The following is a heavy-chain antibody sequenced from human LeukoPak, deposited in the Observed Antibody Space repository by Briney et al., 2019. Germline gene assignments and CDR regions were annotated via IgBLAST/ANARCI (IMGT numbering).Heavy chain of an antibody. Sequence: PGGSLRLSCAASGFTVNSNYMSWVRQAPGKGLEWVSVIYSGGSTYYADSEKGRFTISRDNSKNTLYLQMNSLRAEDTAVYYCASMYFSQYLQHWGQGTLVTVSS. J-gene: IGHJ1*01. D-gene: IGHD2-8*01. CDR3: ASMYFSQYLQH. V-gene: IGHV3-53*01. CDR1: GFTVNSNY. CDR2: IYSGGST.